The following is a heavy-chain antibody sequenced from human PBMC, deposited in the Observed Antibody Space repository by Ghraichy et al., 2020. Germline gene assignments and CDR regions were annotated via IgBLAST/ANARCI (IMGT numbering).Heavy chain of an antibody. CDR2: IYYSGST. CDR3: ARHLMGAARENFDI. CDR1: GVSIRSSSYY. J-gene: IGHJ3*02. D-gene: IGHD6-6*01. V-gene: IGHV4-39*01. Sequence: SETLSLTCTVSGVSIRSSSYYWGWIRQPPGKGLEWIGTIYYSGSTYYNPSLKSRVTISVDTSKNQFSLNLRSVTAADTAVYHCARHLMGAARENFDIWGQGTMVTVSS.